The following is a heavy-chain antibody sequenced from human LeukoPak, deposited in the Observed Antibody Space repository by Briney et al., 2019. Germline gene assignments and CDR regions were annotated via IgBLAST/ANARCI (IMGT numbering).Heavy chain of an antibody. CDR1: GYALTGYY. CDR2: INPNSGGT. CDR3: ARYSTVKSHGSYYYGMDV. J-gene: IGHJ6*02. V-gene: IGHV1-2*02. D-gene: IGHD4-11*01. Sequence: ASVKVSCKASGYALTGYYMHWVRQAPGQGLEWMGWINPNSGGTNYAQKFQGRVTMTRDTSISTAYMELSRLRSDDTAVYYCARYSTVKSHGSYYYGMDVWGQGTTVTVSS.